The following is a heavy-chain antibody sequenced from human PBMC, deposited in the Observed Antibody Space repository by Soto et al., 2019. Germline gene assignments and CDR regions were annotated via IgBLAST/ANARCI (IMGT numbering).Heavy chain of an antibody. CDR1: GFTVSSNY. Sequence: EVQLVESGGGLVQPGGSLRLSCAASGFTVSSNYMSWVRQAPGKGLEWVSVLYSGGSTYYADSVKGRFTISRDNSTNTLYLQMNSLRAEDTAVYYCARDRIPTGMDVWGQGTTVTVSS. CDR2: LYSGGST. CDR3: ARDRIPTGMDV. V-gene: IGHV3-66*01. J-gene: IGHJ6*02.